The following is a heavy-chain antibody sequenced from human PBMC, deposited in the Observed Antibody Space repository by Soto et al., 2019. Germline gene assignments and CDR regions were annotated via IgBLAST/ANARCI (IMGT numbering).Heavy chain of an antibody. CDR2: INHSGST. D-gene: IGHD3-3*01. V-gene: IGHV4-34*01. CDR1: GGSFSGYY. CDR3: ARGSPITIFGVVLKRYGMDV. J-gene: IGHJ6*02. Sequence: SETLSLTCAVYGGSFSGYYWSWIRQPPGKGLEWIGEINHSGSTNYNPSLKSRVTISVDTSKNQFSLMLSSVTAADTAVYYCARGSPITIFGVVLKRYGMDVWGQGPTVTVSS.